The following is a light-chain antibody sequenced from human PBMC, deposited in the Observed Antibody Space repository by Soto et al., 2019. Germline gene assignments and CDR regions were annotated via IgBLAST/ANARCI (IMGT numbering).Light chain of an antibody. CDR1: QTISSW. Sequence: DIQITQSPSTLSGSVGDRVTITCRASQTISSWLAWYQQKPGKAPKLLIYKASTLKSGVPSRFSGSGSWTEFTLTISSLQPDDFVTYYCQQNYRATPWTFGQGTKVDIK. CDR3: QQNYRATPWT. CDR2: KAS. V-gene: IGKV1-5*03. J-gene: IGKJ1*01.